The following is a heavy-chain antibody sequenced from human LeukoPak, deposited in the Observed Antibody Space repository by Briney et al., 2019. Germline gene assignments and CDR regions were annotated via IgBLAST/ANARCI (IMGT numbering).Heavy chain of an antibody. Sequence: ASVTVSCKASGYTFTSYGISWVRQAPGQGLEWMGWISAYNGNTNYAQKLQGRVTMTTDTSTGTAYMELRSLRSDDTAVYYCARRLLQSYWFDPWGQGTLVTVSS. CDR1: GYTFTSYG. J-gene: IGHJ5*02. CDR2: ISAYNGNT. CDR3: ARRLLQSYWFDP. V-gene: IGHV1-18*01. D-gene: IGHD4-11*01.